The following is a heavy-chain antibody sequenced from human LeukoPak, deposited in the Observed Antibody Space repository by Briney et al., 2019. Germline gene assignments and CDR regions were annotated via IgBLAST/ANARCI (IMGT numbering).Heavy chain of an antibody. CDR2: ISYDGSNK. V-gene: IGHV3-30-3*01. CDR3: ARERFIGGNSYGLDV. Sequence: HSGRSLRLSCAASGFTFSSYAMHWVRQAPGKGLEWVAVISYDGSNKYYADSVKGRFTISRDNSKNTLYLQMNSLRAEDTAVYYCARERFIGGNSYGLDVWGQGTTVTVSS. J-gene: IGHJ6*02. D-gene: IGHD5-18*01. CDR1: GFTFSSYA.